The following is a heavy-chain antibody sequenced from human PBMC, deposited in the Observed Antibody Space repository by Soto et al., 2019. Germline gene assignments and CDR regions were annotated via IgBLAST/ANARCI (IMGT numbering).Heavy chain of an antibody. CDR3: ARAHSSGWHQYYFDS. D-gene: IGHD6-19*01. Sequence: SETLSLTCSVSNDSISSDNWWGWVRQSPAKGLEWIGEIYQSGGINTTPSLMSRVTISIDKSKNEFSLQLTSVTSADTAIYYCARAHSSGWHQYYFDSWGQGILVTVSS. J-gene: IGHJ4*02. CDR2: IYQSGGI. CDR1: NDSISSDNW. V-gene: IGHV4-4*02.